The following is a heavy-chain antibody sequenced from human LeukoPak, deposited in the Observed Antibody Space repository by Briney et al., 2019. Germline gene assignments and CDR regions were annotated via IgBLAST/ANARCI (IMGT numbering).Heavy chain of an antibody. V-gene: IGHV3-7*01. J-gene: IGHJ3*02. CDR2: IKQDGSEK. CDR1: GFTFSSYW. CDR3: ARDKRRQWLEGDTDAFDI. D-gene: IGHD6-19*01. Sequence: PGGSLRLSCAASGFTFSSYWMSWVRQAPGKGLEWVANIKQDGSEKYYVDSVKGRFTISRDNAKNSLYLQMNSLRAEDTAVYYCARDKRRQWLEGDTDAFDIWGQGTMVTVSS.